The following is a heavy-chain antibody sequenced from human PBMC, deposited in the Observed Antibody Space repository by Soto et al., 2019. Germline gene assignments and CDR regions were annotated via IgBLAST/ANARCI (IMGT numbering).Heavy chain of an antibody. CDR3: AGLLGGYSYGPRYYYYGMDV. J-gene: IGHJ6*02. V-gene: IGHV3-48*02. Sequence: ESGGGLVQPGGSLRLSCAASGFTFSSYSMNWVRQAPGKWLEWVSYISSSSSTIYYADSVKGRFTISRDNAKNSLYLQMNSLRDEDTAVYYCAGLLGGYSYGPRYYYYGMDVWGQGTTVTVSS. CDR1: GFTFSSYS. CDR2: ISSSSSTI. D-gene: IGHD5-18*01.